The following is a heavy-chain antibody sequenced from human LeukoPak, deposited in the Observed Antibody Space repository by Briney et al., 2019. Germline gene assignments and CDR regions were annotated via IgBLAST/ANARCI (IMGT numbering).Heavy chain of an antibody. V-gene: IGHV4-31*03. CDR3: ARGPARDYSNY. D-gene: IGHD4-11*01. Sequence: PSETLSLTCTVSSGSISSGGYYWSWIRQHPGKGLEWIGYIYYSGSTYYNPSLKSRLTISLDTSKNQFSLKLSSVTAADTAVYYCARGPARDYSNYWGQGTLVTVSS. J-gene: IGHJ4*02. CDR1: SGSISSGGYY. CDR2: IYYSGST.